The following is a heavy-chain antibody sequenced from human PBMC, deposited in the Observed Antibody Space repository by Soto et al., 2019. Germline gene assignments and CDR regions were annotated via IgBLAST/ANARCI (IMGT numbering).Heavy chain of an antibody. J-gene: IGHJ4*02. Sequence: GGSLRLSCAASGFTFSSYSMNWVRQAPGKGLEWVSSISSSSSYIYYADSVKGRFTISRDNAKNSLYLQMNSLRAEDTAVYYCARDRPDGYSPFDYWGQGTLVTVSS. CDR1: GFTFSSYS. D-gene: IGHD4-4*01. V-gene: IGHV3-21*01. CDR3: ARDRPDGYSPFDY. CDR2: ISSSSSYI.